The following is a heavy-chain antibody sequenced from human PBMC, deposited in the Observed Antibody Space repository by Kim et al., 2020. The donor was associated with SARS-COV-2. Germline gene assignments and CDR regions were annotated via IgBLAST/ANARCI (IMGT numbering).Heavy chain of an antibody. J-gene: IGHJ4*02. Sequence: NSGGTNYAQGFQDRVTVTRDTSISTAYMELSRLRSDDTAVYYCARDRGDYWGQGTLVTVSS. CDR2: NSGGT. CDR3: ARDRGDY. V-gene: IGHV1-2*02.